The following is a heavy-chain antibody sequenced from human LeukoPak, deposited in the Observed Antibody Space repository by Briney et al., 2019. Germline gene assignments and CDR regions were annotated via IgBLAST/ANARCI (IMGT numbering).Heavy chain of an antibody. CDR1: GGSMRTGLYY. Sequence: RASGTLSLTCAVSGGSMRTGLYYWNWIRQPAGKGLEWIGRIYPSGNTNYNPSLESRVTISVDTAKNQFSLKLISVTAADTALYYCARGQYDFWSGYDVNWFDPWGQGTLVTVSS. V-gene: IGHV4-61*02. D-gene: IGHD3-3*01. CDR3: ARGQYDFWSGYDVNWFDP. J-gene: IGHJ5*02. CDR2: IYPSGNT.